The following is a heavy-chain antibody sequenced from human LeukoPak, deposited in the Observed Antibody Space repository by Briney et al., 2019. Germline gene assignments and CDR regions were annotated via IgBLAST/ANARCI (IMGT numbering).Heavy chain of an antibody. D-gene: IGHD2-15*01. CDR1: GYTFTSYG. V-gene: IGHV1-18*01. CDR2: ISAYNGNT. CDR3: ARDLRYCSGGSCYWFDP. J-gene: IGHJ5*02. Sequence: ASVKVSCKASGYTFTSYGISWVRQAPGQGLEWMGWISAYNGNTNYAQKFQGRVTITADKSTSTAYMELSSLRSEDTAVYYCARDLRYCSGGSCYWFDPWGQGTLVTVSS.